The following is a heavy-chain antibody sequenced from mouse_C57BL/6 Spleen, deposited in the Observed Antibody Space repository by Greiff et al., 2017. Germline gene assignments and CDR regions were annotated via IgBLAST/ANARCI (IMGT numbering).Heavy chain of an antibody. CDR2: IYWDDDK. V-gene: IGHV8-12*01. Sequence: QVQLKESGPGILQPSQTLSLTCSFSGFSLSTSGMGVSWIRQTSGKGLGWLAHIYWDDDKCYNPSLKSRLTNSKDTSRNQVFLKITSVDTADTATYYCARKARVSAFDYAMDYWGQGTSVTVSS. CDR1: GFSLSTSGMG. J-gene: IGHJ4*01. CDR3: ARKARVSAFDYAMDY. D-gene: IGHD2-2*01.